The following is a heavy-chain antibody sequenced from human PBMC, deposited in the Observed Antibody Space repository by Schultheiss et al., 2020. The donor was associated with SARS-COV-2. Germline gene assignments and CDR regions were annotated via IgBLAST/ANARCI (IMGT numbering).Heavy chain of an antibody. J-gene: IGHJ4*02. V-gene: IGHV3-13*01. Sequence: GESLKISCAASGFTFSSYDMHWVRQATGKGLEWVSAIGTAGDTYYPGSVKGRFTISRENAKNSLYLQMNSLRAEDTAVYYCVKESIVVVPASFDYWGQGTLVTVSS. CDR2: IGTAGDT. CDR3: VKESIVVVPASFDY. D-gene: IGHD2-2*01. CDR1: GFTFSSYD.